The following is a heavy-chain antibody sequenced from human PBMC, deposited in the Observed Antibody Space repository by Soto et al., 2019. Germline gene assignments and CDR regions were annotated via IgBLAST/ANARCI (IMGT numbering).Heavy chain of an antibody. Sequence: QVQLVESGGGVVQPGRSLRLSCAASGFSFSSCAMHWVRQAPGKGLEWVAVVSHDGSNKYYADSVKGRVTISRDNSINTVYLKMNSLRAEDTAVYYCARVSIAVAGIAYYFDSWGQGTLVTVSS. V-gene: IGHV3-30-3*01. J-gene: IGHJ4*02. CDR1: GFSFSSCA. CDR3: ARVSIAVAGIAYYFDS. CDR2: VSHDGSNK. D-gene: IGHD6-19*01.